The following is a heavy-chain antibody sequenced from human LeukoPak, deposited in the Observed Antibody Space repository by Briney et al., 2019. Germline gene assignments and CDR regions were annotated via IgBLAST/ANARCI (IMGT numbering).Heavy chain of an antibody. CDR1: GYSLSSGYY. CDR2: IFHSGIT. J-gene: IGHJ4*02. D-gene: IGHD6-13*01. CDR3: ARRVYTSSWYFDY. V-gene: IGHV4-38-2*01. Sequence: SETLSLTCAVSGYSLSSGYYWGWIRQPPGKGLGWIGSIFHSGITYYNPSLKSRLTISVDTSKNQFSLKLSSVTAADTSVYYCARRVYTSSWYFDYWGQGTLVTVSS.